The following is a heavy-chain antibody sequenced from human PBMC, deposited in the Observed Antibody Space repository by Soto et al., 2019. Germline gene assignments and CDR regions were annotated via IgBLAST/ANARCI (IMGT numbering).Heavy chain of an antibody. V-gene: IGHV1-24*01. J-gene: IGHJ2*01. CDR1: GHTYIGRS. CDR3: AKVRSSSSGSAADL. D-gene: IGHD6-25*01. Sequence: SVKVSCKVSGHTYIGRSIQWECQAPRKVLECMGCLEPEDGETIYAQKFQGRATMTEDTSADTAYMELSSLRSVDTAVYYCAKVRSSSSGSAADLW. CDR2: LEPEDGET.